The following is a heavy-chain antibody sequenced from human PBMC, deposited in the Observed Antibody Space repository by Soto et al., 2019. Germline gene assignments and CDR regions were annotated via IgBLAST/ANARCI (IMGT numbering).Heavy chain of an antibody. V-gene: IGHV1-69*01. CDR2: IIPIFGIG. CDR1: GGTFNRYA. D-gene: IGHD3-3*01. CDR3: ASSASTLFGVVSIPPHYYSEMDV. J-gene: IGHJ6*02. Sequence: QVQLVQSGAEVKKPGSSVKVSCKASGGTFNRYAISWLRQAPGQGLEWMGGIIPIFGIGNDAQRFQGRVTITGNESTGTEYMELSSLRSEDTGVYYCASSASTLFGVVSIPPHYYSEMDVWGQGTTVTVSS.